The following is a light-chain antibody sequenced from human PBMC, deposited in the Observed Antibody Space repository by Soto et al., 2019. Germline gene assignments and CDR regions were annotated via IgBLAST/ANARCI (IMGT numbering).Light chain of an antibody. V-gene: IGKV3-20*01. J-gene: IGKJ1*01. CDR1: QSVSSSY. Sequence: IVLTQSPGTLSLSPGERATLSCRASQSVSSSYLAWYQQKPGQAPRFLIFGASSRATGIPDRFSGSGSGTDFTLTSSRLEPEDFALYYCQQYGSSSWTFGQGTKVDIK. CDR2: GAS. CDR3: QQYGSSSWT.